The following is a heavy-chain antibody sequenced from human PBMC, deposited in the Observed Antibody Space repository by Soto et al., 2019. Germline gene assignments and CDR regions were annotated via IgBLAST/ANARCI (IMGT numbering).Heavy chain of an antibody. CDR3: AKDRGPSRQWLIAPFDY. CDR1: GFTFSIYA. J-gene: IGHJ4*02. V-gene: IGHV3-30*18. D-gene: IGHD6-19*01. Sequence: QVQLVESGGGVVQPGRSLSVSCAASGFTFSIYAMHWLRQAPGTGLEWVAVISYDGTKTYYADSVKGRFTISRDNSMNTVYLQMNSLRDEDTAVYYCAKDRGPSRQWLIAPFDYWCQGTVVTVSP. CDR2: ISYDGTKT.